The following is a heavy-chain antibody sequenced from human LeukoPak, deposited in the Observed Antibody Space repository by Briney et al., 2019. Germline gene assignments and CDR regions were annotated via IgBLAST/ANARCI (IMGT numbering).Heavy chain of an antibody. J-gene: IGHJ4*02. CDR3: ARKGLWFGELDY. Sequence: GASVKVSCKASGYTFTSYYMHWVRQAPGQGLEWMGIFNPSGGSTSYAQKFQGRVTMTRDTSTSTVYMELSSLRSEDTAVYYCARKGLWFGELDYWGQGTLVTVSS. CDR1: GYTFTSYY. CDR2: FNPSGGST. D-gene: IGHD3-10*01. V-gene: IGHV1-46*01.